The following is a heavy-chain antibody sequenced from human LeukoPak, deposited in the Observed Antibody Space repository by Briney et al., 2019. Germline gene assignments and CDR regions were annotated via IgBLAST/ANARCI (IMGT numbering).Heavy chain of an antibody. CDR1: GFTFSSYG. Sequence: PGGSLRLSCAASGFTFSSYGMHWVRQAPGKGLEWVAVISYDGSNKYYADSVKGRFTFSRDNSKNTMYLQMNSLRPEDTAVYYCASVGKRQQLLGNWFDPWGQGTLVTVSP. CDR3: ASVGKRQQLLGNWFDP. CDR2: ISYDGSNK. D-gene: IGHD6-13*01. V-gene: IGHV3-30*19. J-gene: IGHJ5*02.